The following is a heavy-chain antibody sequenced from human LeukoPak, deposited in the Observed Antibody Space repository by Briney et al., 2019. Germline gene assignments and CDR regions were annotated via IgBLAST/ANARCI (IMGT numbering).Heavy chain of an antibody. V-gene: IGHV1-2*02. D-gene: IGHD5-18*01. CDR1: GYTFTGYY. Sequence: GASVKVSCKASGYTFTGYYMHWVRQAPGQGLEWMGWINPNSGGTNYAQQFQGRLTMTRDTSTSTAYMELRSLRSDDTAVYYCARDSPLVMDTAMVTTDYWGQGTLVTVSS. CDR3: ARDSPLVMDTAMVTTDY. CDR2: INPNSGGT. J-gene: IGHJ4*02.